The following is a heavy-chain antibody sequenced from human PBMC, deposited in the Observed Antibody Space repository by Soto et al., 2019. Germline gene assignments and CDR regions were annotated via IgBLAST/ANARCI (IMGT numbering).Heavy chain of an antibody. D-gene: IGHD6-19*01. CDR1: GGTFSSYA. CDR3: ARSAGTFDPFDY. Sequence: GASVKVSCKASGGTFSSYAISWVRQAPGQGLEWMGGIIPIFGTANYAQKFQGRVTITADESTSTAYMELSSLRSEDTAVYYCARSAGTFDPFDYWGQGTLVTVSS. V-gene: IGHV1-69*13. CDR2: IIPIFGTA. J-gene: IGHJ4*02.